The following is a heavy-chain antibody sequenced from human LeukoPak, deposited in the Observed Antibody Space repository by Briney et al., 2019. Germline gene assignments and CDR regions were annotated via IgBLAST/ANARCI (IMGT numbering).Heavy chain of an antibody. CDR2: IYPGDSDT. Sequence: GESLKISCKGSGYSFSSYWIGWVRQMPGKGLEWVGIIYPGDSDTRYSPSFQGQVTISADKSISTAYLQWSSLKASDTAMYYCARRIAAAGYDWFDPWGQGTLVTVSS. CDR3: ARRIAAAGYDWFDP. V-gene: IGHV5-51*01. D-gene: IGHD6-13*01. CDR1: GYSFSSYW. J-gene: IGHJ5*02.